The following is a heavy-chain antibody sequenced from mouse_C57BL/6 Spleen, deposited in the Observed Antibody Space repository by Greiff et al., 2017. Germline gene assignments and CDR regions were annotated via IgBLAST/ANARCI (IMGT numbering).Heavy chain of an antibody. V-gene: IGHV1-55*01. CDR2: IYPGSGST. CDR1: GYTFTSYW. D-gene: IGHD1-1*01. CDR3: ARGGYGSSLAWFVY. Sequence: VQLQQPGAELVKPGASVKMSCKASGYTFTSYWITWVKQRPGQGLEWIGDIYPGSGSTNYNEKFKSKATLTVDTSSSTAYMQLSSLTSEDSAVYYCARGGYGSSLAWFVYWGQGTLVTVSA. J-gene: IGHJ3*01.